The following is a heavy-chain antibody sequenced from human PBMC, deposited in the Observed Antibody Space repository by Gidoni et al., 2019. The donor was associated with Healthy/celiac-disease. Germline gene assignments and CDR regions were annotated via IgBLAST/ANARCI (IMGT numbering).Heavy chain of an antibody. V-gene: IGHV3-23*01. Sequence: EVQLLESGGGLVQPGGSLRLSCAASGFTFSSYAMRWVRQAPGKGLEWVSAISGSGGSTYYADSVKGRFTISKDNSKNTLYLQMNSLRAEDTAVYYCAKGGYCSGGSCFYYYYYYMDVWGKGTTVTVSS. D-gene: IGHD2-15*01. CDR3: AKGGYCSGGSCFYYYYYYMDV. CDR1: GFTFSSYA. J-gene: IGHJ6*03. CDR2: ISGSGGST.